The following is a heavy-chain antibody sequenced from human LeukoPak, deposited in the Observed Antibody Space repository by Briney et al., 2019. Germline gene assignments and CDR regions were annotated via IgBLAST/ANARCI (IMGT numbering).Heavy chain of an antibody. D-gene: IGHD2-15*01. V-gene: IGHV5-51*01. Sequence: ESRKISCKGSGYSSTSYWIAWVRQLPVKGLDWMGVIYRGDSNTKYSPSFQGQLTISADKSTSTAYLQWSGLKASDPAMYYCARYPRGGRRECGSGGIGLVDWGQGTLVPVSS. CDR1: GYSSTSYW. CDR2: IYRGDSNT. CDR3: ARYPRGGRRECGSGGIGLVD. J-gene: IGHJ4*02.